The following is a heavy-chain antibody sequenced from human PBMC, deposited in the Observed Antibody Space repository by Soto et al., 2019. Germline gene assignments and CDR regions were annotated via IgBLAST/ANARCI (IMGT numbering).Heavy chain of an antibody. Sequence: GGSLRLSCAASGFTFSSYAMSWVRQAPGKGLEWVSAISGSGGSTYYADSVKGRFTISRDNSKNTLYLQMNSLRAEDTAVYYCASSIAAAGLYNWFDPWGQGTLVTVSS. V-gene: IGHV3-23*01. CDR2: ISGSGGST. J-gene: IGHJ5*02. D-gene: IGHD6-13*01. CDR1: GFTFSSYA. CDR3: ASSIAAAGLYNWFDP.